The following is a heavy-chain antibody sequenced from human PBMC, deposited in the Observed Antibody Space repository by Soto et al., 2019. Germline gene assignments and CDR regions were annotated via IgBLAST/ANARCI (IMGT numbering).Heavy chain of an antibody. V-gene: IGHV4-59*01. CDR2: IYYSGST. CDR3: ARALRYFDP. D-gene: IGHD3-9*01. Sequence: SETQSLTCTVSGGSISSYYWSWIRQPPGKGLEWIGYIYYSGSTNYNPSLKSRVTISVDTSKNQFSLKLSSVTAADTAVYYCARALRYFDPWGQGTLVTVSS. CDR1: GGSISSYY. J-gene: IGHJ5*02.